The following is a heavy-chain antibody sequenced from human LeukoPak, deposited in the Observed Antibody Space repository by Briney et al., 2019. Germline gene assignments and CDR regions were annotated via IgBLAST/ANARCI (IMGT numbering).Heavy chain of an antibody. CDR2: ISYDGSNK. Sequence: GRFLRLSCAASGFTFSSYGMHWVRQAPGKGLEWVAVISYDGSNKYYADSVKGRFTISRDNSKNTLYLQMNSLRAEDTAVYYCAKAGSYRATIDYWGQGTLVTVSS. V-gene: IGHV3-30*18. D-gene: IGHD1-26*01. CDR3: AKAGSYRATIDY. CDR1: GFTFSSYG. J-gene: IGHJ4*02.